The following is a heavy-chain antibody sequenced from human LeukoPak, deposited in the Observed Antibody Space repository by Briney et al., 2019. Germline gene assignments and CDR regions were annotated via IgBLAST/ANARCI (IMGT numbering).Heavy chain of an antibody. D-gene: IGHD6-19*01. J-gene: IGHJ4*02. Sequence: PGGSLRLSCAASGFTFSSSGMHWVRQAPGKGLEWVAVISYDGSNKYYADSVKGRFTISRDNSKNTLYLQMNSLRAEDTAVYYCAKDREWLVLDYWGQGTLVTVSS. V-gene: IGHV3-30*18. CDR3: AKDREWLVLDY. CDR1: GFTFSSSG. CDR2: ISYDGSNK.